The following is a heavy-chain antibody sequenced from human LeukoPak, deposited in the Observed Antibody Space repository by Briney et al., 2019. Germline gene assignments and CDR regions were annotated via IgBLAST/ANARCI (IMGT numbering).Heavy chain of an antibody. D-gene: IGHD3-22*01. CDR3: AKRGVVIRVILVGFHKEAYYFDS. Sequence: GGSLRLSCAVSGITLSNYAMNWVRQAPGKGLEWVAGISDSGGGTNYADSVKGRFTISRDNSKNTLYLQMNNLRVDDTAVYFCAKRGVVIRVILVGFHKEAYYFDSWGQGALVTVSS. J-gene: IGHJ4*02. V-gene: IGHV3-23*01. CDR2: ISDSGGGT. CDR1: GITLSNYA.